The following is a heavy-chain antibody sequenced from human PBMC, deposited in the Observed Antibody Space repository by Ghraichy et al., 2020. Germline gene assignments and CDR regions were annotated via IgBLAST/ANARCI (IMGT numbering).Heavy chain of an antibody. Sequence: SETLSLTCTVSGGSISSYYWSWIRKPPGKGLEWIGYIYYSGSTNYNPSLKSRVTISVDTSKNQFSLKLSSVTAADTAVYYCARDRGWSTVTFDYWGQGTLVTVSS. J-gene: IGHJ4*02. CDR2: IYYSGST. CDR3: ARDRGWSTVTFDY. D-gene: IGHD4-11*01. V-gene: IGHV4-59*01. CDR1: GGSISSYY.